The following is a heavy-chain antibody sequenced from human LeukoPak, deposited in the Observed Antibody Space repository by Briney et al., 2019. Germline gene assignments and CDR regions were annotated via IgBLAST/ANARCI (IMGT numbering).Heavy chain of an antibody. D-gene: IGHD6-19*01. J-gene: IGHJ4*02. CDR3: ARAFIAVAGTGFDY. CDR1: GGSISSGDYY. Sequence: SQTLSLTCTVSGGSISSGDYYWSWIRQPPGKGLEWIGYIYYSGSTYYNPSLKSRVTISVDTSKNQFSLKLSSVTAADTAVYYCARAFIAVAGTGFDYWGQGTLVTVSS. V-gene: IGHV4-30-4*08. CDR2: IYYSGST.